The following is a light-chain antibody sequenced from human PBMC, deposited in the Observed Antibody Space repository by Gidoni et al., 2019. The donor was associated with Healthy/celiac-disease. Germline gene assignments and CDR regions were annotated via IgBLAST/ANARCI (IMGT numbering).Light chain of an antibody. CDR3: QQYNNWLT. CDR2: GAS. CDR1: QSVSSN. J-gene: IGKJ4*01. Sequence: IVMTQSPATLPVSPGERATLSCRASQSVSSNLAWYQQKPGQAPRLLIYGASTRATGIPARFSGSGSGTEFTLTISSLQSEDFAVYYCQQYNNWLTFGGGTKVEIK. V-gene: IGKV3-15*01.